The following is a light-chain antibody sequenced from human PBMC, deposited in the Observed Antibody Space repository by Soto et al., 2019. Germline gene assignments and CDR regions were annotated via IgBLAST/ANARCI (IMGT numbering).Light chain of an antibody. V-gene: IGKV1-39*01. CDR2: STS. J-gene: IGKJ5*01. CDR1: RTIGSH. CDR3: QQSFSVPPT. Sequence: DIQMTQSPSSLSASVGERVTITCRASRTIGSHLNWYQQKPGKAPKLLIYSTSNLQSGVPSGFSGSGSGTNFSLTISNLQPEDFATYYCQQSFSVPPTFGQGTRLEIK.